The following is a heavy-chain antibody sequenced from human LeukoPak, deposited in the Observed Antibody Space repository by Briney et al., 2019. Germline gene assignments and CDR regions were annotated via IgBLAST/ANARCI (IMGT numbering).Heavy chain of an antibody. D-gene: IGHD5-24*01. CDR1: GFTFTTFW. CDR3: ARGDGYTGKSNWFDP. J-gene: IGHJ5*02. V-gene: IGHV3-74*01. CDR2: INSDGSST. Sequence: PGGSLRLSCATSGFTFTTFWMHWVRQAPGKGLVWGSRINSDGSSTSYADSVKGRFSISRDNAKNTLYLQMNSLRAEDSAVYYCARGDGYTGKSNWFDPWGQGTLVTVSS.